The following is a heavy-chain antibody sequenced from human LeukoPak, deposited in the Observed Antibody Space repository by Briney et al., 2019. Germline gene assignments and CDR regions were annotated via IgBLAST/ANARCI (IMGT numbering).Heavy chain of an antibody. J-gene: IGHJ3*02. V-gene: IGHV1-18*01. D-gene: IGHD3-22*01. CDR1: GYTFISYG. CDR3: ARGMIYDSSGFVAFDI. CDR2: ISAYNGNT. Sequence: GASVKVSCKASGYTFISYGISWVRQAPGRGLEWMGGISAYNGNTNYAQKFQGRVTMTTDTSTSTAYMELRSLRSDDTAVYYWARGMIYDSSGFVAFDIWGQGTMVTVSS.